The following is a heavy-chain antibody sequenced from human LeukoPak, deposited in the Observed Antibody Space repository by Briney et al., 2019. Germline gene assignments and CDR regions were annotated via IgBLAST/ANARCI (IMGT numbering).Heavy chain of an antibody. CDR2: INPNSGAT. Sequence: VASVKVSFKTSGYTFTGYYLHWVRQAPGQGFEWMGWINPNSGATNYAQKFQGRVTMTRDTSISTAYMELSSLRSDDTAMYYCARGIIPPGSRVGCFDHWGQGTLVTVSS. CDR3: ARGIIPPGSRVGCFDH. V-gene: IGHV1-2*02. J-gene: IGHJ4*02. D-gene: IGHD2-2*01. CDR1: GYTFTGYY.